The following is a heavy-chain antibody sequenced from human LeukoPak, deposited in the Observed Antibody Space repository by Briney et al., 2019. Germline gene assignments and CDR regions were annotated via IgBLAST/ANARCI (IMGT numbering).Heavy chain of an antibody. CDR3: ARDQFKTDCSSANCPPST. CDR1: GFTFSNYA. Sequence: GGSLRLSCAASGFTFSNYAMHWVRQAPGKGLEWVAVITYDGSIKYYADSVKGRFTISRVNSKTTLYLQMNSLRAEDTAVYYCARDQFKTDCSSANCPPSTWGQGTLVTVSS. V-gene: IGHV3-30*01. J-gene: IGHJ5*02. CDR2: ITYDGSIK. D-gene: IGHD2-2*01.